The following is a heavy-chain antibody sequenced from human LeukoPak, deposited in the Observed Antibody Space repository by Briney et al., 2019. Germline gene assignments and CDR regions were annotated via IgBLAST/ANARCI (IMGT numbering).Heavy chain of an antibody. CDR3: ARDAGDSSGYYLAY. CDR1: GLTVSSYY. J-gene: IGHJ4*02. CDR2: IYSGGST. V-gene: IGHV3-53*01. Sequence: GGSLRLSCAASGLTVSSYYMSWVRQAPGKGVDGVSVIYSGGSTYYADSVKGRFTISRDNSKNTLYLQMNSLRAEDTAVYYCARDAGDSSGYYLAYWGQGTLVTVSS. D-gene: IGHD3-22*01.